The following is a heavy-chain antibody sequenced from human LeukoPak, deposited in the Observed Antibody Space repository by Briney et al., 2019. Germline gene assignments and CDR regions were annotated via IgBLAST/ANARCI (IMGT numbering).Heavy chain of an antibody. CDR3: ARTRARATYYYYMDV. J-gene: IGHJ6*03. V-gene: IGHV1-69*13. Sequence: ASVKVSCKASGYTFTSYGISWVRQAPGQGLEWMGGIIPIFGTANYAQKFQGRVTITADESTSTAYMELSSLRSEDTAVYYCARTRARATYYYYMDVWGKGTTVTISS. CDR2: IIPIFGTA. CDR1: GYTFTSYG. D-gene: IGHD1-26*01.